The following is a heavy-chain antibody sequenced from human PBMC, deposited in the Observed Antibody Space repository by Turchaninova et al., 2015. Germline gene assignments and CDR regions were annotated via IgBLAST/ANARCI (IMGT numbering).Heavy chain of an antibody. Sequence: GGALVQPGGSLRLSCAASGFAFSSYAMTWVRQAPGKGLEWVSLISGSGATTSYTDSVKGRFTVSRDNSKNTLYLQVNSLGAEDTAMYYCARASGKFCSSTSCYIIDWGQGTLVTVSS. CDR2: ISGSGATT. CDR1: GFAFSSYA. CDR3: ARASGKFCSSTSCYIID. V-gene: IGHV3-23*01. J-gene: IGHJ4*02. D-gene: IGHD2-2*02.